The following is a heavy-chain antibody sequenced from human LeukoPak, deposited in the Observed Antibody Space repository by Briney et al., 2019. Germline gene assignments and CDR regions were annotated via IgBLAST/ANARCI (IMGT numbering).Heavy chain of an antibody. J-gene: IGHJ4*02. CDR3: AKAELGVDTFLDY. CDR2: LSGSGAGT. D-gene: IGHD3-3*01. V-gene: IGHV3-23*01. CDR1: GFTFSDYA. Sequence: QAGGSLRLSCAASGFTFSDYALGWVRQAPGRGLEWVATLSGSGAGTYYSDSVQGRFTISRDNSKRTLFLQMNSLRAEDTAFYYCAKAELGVDTFLDYWGQGTLVTVSS.